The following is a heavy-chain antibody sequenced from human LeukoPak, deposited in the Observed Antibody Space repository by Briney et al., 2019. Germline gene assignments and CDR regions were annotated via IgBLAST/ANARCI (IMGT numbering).Heavy chain of an antibody. J-gene: IGHJ5*02. V-gene: IGHV4-61*02. CDR2: IYTSGST. Sequence: SQTLSLTCTVSGGSISSGSYYWSWIRQPAGKGLEWIGRIYTSGSTNYNPSPKSRVTISVDTSKNQFSLKLSSVTAADTAVYYCARDGHYYDSSGYWALFDPWGQGTLVTVSS. D-gene: IGHD3-22*01. CDR1: GGSISSGSYY. CDR3: ARDGHYYDSSGYWALFDP.